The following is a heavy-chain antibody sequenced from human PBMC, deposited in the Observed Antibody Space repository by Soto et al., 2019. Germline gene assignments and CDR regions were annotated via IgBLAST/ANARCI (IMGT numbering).Heavy chain of an antibody. CDR1: GGTFSSYA. V-gene: IGHV1-69*13. CDR2: IIPIFGTA. D-gene: IGHD2-15*01. J-gene: IGHJ5*02. CDR3: ARDLGYCSGGSCDSGDHNWFDP. Sequence: GASVKVSCKASGGTFSSYAISWVRQAPGQGLEWMGGIIPIFGTANYAQKFQGRVTITADESTSTAYMELSSLRSEDTAVYYCARDLGYCSGGSCDSGDHNWFDPWGQGTLVTVSS.